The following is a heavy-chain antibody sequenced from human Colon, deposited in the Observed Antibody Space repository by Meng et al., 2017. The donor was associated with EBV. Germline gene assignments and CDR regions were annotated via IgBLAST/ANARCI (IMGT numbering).Heavy chain of an antibody. J-gene: IGHJ4*02. CDR2: IYYTGST. CDR3: ARNYYFDY. CDR1: GASINSGDYY. Sequence: QVRLQVSGPGLVKPAQTLPLTCPVSGASINSGDYYWSWIRQPPGKGLEWIGYIYYTGSTYYNPSLKSRVTISMDTSKNQFSLRLSSVTAADTAVYYCARNYYFDYWGQGTLVTVSS. V-gene: IGHV4-30-4*01.